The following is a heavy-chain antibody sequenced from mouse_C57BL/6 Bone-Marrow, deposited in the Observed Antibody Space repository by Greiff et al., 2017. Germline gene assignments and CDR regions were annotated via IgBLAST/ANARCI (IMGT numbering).Heavy chain of an antibody. CDR3: ARWRQLRLRAMDD. J-gene: IGHJ4*01. V-gene: IGHV1-81*01. D-gene: IGHD3-2*02. CDR1: GYTFTSYG. CDR2: IYPRSGNT. Sequence: VKLMESGAELARPGASVKLSCKASGYTFTSYGISWVKQRTGQGLEWIGEIYPRSGNTYYNEKFKGKATLTADKSSSTAYMELRSLTSEDSAVYFCARWRQLRLRAMDDWGQGTSVTVSS.